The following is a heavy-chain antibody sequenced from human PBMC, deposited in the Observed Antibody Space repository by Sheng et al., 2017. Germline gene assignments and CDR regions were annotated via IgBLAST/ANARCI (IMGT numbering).Heavy chain of an antibody. Sequence: QVQLVQSGAEVKKPGSSVKVSCKASGGTFSSYAISWVRQAPGQGLEWMGGIIPIFGTANYAQKFQGRVTITADESTSTAYMELSSLRSEDTAVYYCARGARYYDFWSGSKTGIDYYYYMDVWGQGTTVTVSS. D-gene: IGHD3-3*01. CDR3: ARGARYYDFWSGSKTGIDYYYYMDV. J-gene: IGHJ6*03. V-gene: IGHV1-69*13. CDR1: GGTFSSYA. CDR2: IIPIFGTA.